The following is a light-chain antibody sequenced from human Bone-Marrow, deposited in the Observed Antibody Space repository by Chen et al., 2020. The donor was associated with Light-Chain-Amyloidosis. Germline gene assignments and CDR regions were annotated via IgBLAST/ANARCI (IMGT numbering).Light chain of an antibody. CDR3: QSADSSGTYEVI. V-gene: IGLV3-25*03. J-gene: IGLJ2*01. Sequence: SYELTQPPSVSVSPGQTARITCSGDDLPTKYAYWYQQKPGQAPVLVIHRDTERPSGSSERVSGSSSGTTATLTISGVQAEDEADYHCQSADSSGTYEVIVGGGTKLTVL. CDR1: DLPTKY. CDR2: RDT.